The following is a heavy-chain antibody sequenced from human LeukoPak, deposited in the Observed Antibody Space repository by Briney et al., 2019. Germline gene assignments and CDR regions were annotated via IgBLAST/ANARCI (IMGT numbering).Heavy chain of an antibody. CDR2: MNPNSGNT. Sequence: GASVKVSCKASGYTFTSYDINWVRQATGQGLEWMGWMNPNSGNTGYAQKFQGRVTMTRDMSTSTVYMELSSLRSEDTAVYYCARVPEGTPRALGGWYYFDYWGQGTLVTVSS. CDR3: ARVPEGTPRALGGWYYFDY. V-gene: IGHV1-8*01. J-gene: IGHJ4*02. D-gene: IGHD3-16*01. CDR1: GYTFTSYD.